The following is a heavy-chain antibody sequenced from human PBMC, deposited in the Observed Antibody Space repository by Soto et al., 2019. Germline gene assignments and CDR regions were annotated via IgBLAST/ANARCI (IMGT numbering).Heavy chain of an antibody. J-gene: IGHJ4*02. Sequence: SETLSLTCTVSGGSISSSSYYWGWIRQPPGKGLEWIGSIYYSGSTYYNPSLKSRVTISVDTSKNQFSLKLSSVTAADTAVYYGAYGNIAVAGFDYWGQGTLVTVSS. CDR3: AYGNIAVAGFDY. CDR2: IYYSGST. D-gene: IGHD6-19*01. V-gene: IGHV4-39*01. CDR1: GGSISSSSYY.